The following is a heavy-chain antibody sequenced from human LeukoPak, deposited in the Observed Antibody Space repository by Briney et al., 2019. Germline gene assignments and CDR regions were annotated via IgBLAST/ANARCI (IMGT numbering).Heavy chain of an antibody. V-gene: IGHV4-4*07. CDR1: GGSISSYC. J-gene: IGHJ6*03. CDR2: IYASGST. Sequence: KPSETLSLTYTVSGGSISSYCWSWIRQPDGKGLEWIGRIYASGSTNYNPSLKSRVPMSVDRSKYQFSLKLSSVTAADTAVYYCARTPRRANSRYYYYYMHVWGKGTTVTVSS. CDR3: ARTPRRANSRYYYYYMHV. D-gene: IGHD4-23*01.